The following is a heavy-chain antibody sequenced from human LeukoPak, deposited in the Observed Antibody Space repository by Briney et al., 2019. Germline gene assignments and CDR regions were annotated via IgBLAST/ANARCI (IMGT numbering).Heavy chain of an antibody. D-gene: IGHD2-2*01. Sequence: ASVKVSCKASGYTFTGPYMHWVRQAPGQGLEWMGWINPNSGGTNYAQKFQGRVTMTRDTSISTAYMELSRLRSDDTAVYYCARDIVVVPAAQTIVYYYYMDVWGKGTTVTVSS. CDR2: INPNSGGT. J-gene: IGHJ6*03. CDR3: ARDIVVVPAAQTIVYYYYMDV. CDR1: GYTFTGPY. V-gene: IGHV1-2*02.